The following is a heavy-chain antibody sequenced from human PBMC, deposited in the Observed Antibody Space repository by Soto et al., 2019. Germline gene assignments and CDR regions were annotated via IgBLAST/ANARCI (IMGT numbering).Heavy chain of an antibody. CDR3: AKEKDTAMVIFDY. D-gene: IGHD5-18*01. CDR2: ISWDGGST. J-gene: IGHJ4*02. V-gene: IGHV3-43*01. CDR1: GFTFDDYT. Sequence: GGSLRLSCAASGFTFDDYTMHWVRQAPGKGLEWVSLISWDGGSTYYADSVKGRFTISRDNSKNSLYLQMNSLRTEDTALYYCAKEKDTAMVIFDYWGQGTLVTVSS.